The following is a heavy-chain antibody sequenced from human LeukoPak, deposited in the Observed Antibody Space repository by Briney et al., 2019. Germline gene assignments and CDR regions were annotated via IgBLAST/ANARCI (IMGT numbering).Heavy chain of an antibody. D-gene: IGHD6-19*01. CDR3: ARKGPSPYSSGWYRGSRAEYFQH. CDR2: IDRSVSG. CDR1: GGSFSGYY. Sequence: SATRCLTCAAEGGSFSGYYWSLILHPPGKCVKWIGEIDRSVSGNYNPSLKSRVTISVDTSKNQFSLKLSSVTAADTAVYYCARKGPSPYSSGWYRGSRAEYFQHWGQGTLVTVSS. V-gene: IGHV4-34*01. J-gene: IGHJ1*01.